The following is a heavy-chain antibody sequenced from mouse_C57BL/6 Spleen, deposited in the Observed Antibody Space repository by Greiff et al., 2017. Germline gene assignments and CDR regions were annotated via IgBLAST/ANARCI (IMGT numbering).Heavy chain of an antibody. D-gene: IGHD2-4*01. Sequence: VQLQQSGPGLVAPSQSLSITCTVSGFSLTSYGVHWVRQPPGQGLEWLVVIWSDGSTTYNSALISRLSISKDNSKGQIFLKMISLQADATAMYYSASNHDWGDWLAYWGQGTLVTVSA. J-gene: IGHJ3*01. V-gene: IGHV2-6*03. CDR1: GFSLTSYG. CDR2: IWSDGST. CDR3: ASNHDWGDWLAY.